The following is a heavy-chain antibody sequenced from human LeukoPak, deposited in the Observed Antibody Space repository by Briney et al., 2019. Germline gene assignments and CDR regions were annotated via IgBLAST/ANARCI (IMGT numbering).Heavy chain of an antibody. CDR1: GGSFSGYY. J-gene: IGHJ4*02. Sequence: SETLSLTCAVYGGSFSGYYWSWIRQPPGKGLEWIGEINHSGSTNYNPSLKSRVTISVDTSKNQFSLELSSVTAADTAVYYCASSDGYNFYFDCWGQGTLVTVSS. CDR2: INHSGST. CDR3: ASSDGYNFYFDC. V-gene: IGHV4-34*01. D-gene: IGHD5-24*01.